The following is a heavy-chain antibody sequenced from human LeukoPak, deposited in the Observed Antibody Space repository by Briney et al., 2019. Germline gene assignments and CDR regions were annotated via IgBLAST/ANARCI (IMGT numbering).Heavy chain of an antibody. CDR3: AKLPRDIAAAGAFDY. CDR2: IDSDGSGT. J-gene: IGHJ4*02. CDR1: GLTLSGYW. D-gene: IGHD6-13*01. Sequence: GGSLRLSCSASGLTLSGYWMHWVRQIPGKGLVWVSRIDSDGSGTSYADSVKGRFTISRDDVKNMLYLQMNSLRAEDTAVYYCAKLPRDIAAAGAFDYWGQGTLVTVSS. V-gene: IGHV3-74*01.